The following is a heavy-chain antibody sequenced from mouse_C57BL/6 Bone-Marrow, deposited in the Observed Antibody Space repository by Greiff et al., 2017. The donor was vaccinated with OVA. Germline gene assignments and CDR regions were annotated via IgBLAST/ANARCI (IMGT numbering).Heavy chain of an antibody. CDR3: ARKGGSRYYAMDY. Sequence: VQLQQSGAELVRPGTSVKMSCKASGYTFTNYWIGWAKQRPGHGLAWIGDIYPGGGYTNYNEKIKGKATLTADKSSSTAYMQFSSLTSEDSAIYYCARKGGSRYYAMDYWGQGTSVTVSS. D-gene: IGHD1-1*01. V-gene: IGHV1-63*01. J-gene: IGHJ4*01. CDR2: IYPGGGYT. CDR1: GYTFTNYW.